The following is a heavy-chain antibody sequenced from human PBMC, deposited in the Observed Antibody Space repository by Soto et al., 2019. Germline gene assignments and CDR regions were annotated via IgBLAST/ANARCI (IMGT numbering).Heavy chain of an antibody. CDR1: GYTFTGYY. D-gene: IGHD5-12*01. V-gene: IGHV1-2*02. Sequence: ASVKVSCKASGYTFTGYYMHWVRQAPGQGLEWMGWINPNSGGTNYAQKFQGRVTMTRDTSISTAYMELSRLRSDDTAVYYCARWEWLRFDPSFDYWGQGTLVTVSS. CDR3: ARWEWLRFDPSFDY. J-gene: IGHJ4*02. CDR2: INPNSGGT.